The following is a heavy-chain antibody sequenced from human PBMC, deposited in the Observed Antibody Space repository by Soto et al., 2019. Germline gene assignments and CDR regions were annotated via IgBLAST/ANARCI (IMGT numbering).Heavy chain of an antibody. CDR1: GGSFSGYY. V-gene: IGHV4-34*01. CDR3: ARVGTPGIAEAGFYYYGMDV. Sequence: SETLSLTCAVYGGSFSGYYWSWIRQPPGKGLEWIGEINHSGSTNYNPSLKSRVTISVDTSKNQFSLKLSSVTAADTAVYCSARVGTPGIAEAGFYYYGMDVWGQGTTVTVSS. CDR2: INHSGST. D-gene: IGHD6-13*01. J-gene: IGHJ6*02.